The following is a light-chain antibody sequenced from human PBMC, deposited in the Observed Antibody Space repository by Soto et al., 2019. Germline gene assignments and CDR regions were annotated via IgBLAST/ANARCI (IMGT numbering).Light chain of an antibody. Sequence: QSVLTQAPAASGSPGQRVTISCSGSSSNIGINTVNWYQQLPGAAPKLLIYTNNQRPSGVPDRFSASKSGTSASLAISGLQSEDEADYYCAAWDDSLNGYVFGTGTKVTVL. V-gene: IGLV1-44*01. CDR2: TNN. J-gene: IGLJ1*01. CDR3: AAWDDSLNGYV. CDR1: SSNIGINT.